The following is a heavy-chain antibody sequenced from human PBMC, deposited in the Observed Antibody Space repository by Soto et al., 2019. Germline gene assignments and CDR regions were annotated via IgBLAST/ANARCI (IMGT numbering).Heavy chain of an antibody. CDR3: AKGGVPIFAEAGGMDV. Sequence: PGGSLRLSCAASGFTFSSYAMSWVRQAPGRGLEWVSAISGSGGSTYYADSVKGRFTISRDNSKNTLYLQMNSLRAEDTAVFYCAKGGVPIFAEAGGMDVWGQGTTVTVSS. J-gene: IGHJ6*02. D-gene: IGHD3-3*01. CDR1: GFTFSSYA. CDR2: ISGSGGST. V-gene: IGHV3-23*01.